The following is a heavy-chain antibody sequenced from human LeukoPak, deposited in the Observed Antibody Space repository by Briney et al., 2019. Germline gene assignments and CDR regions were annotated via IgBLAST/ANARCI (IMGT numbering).Heavy chain of an antibody. V-gene: IGHV3-30*01. CDR1: GFTFSDYA. CDR2: ISYDGSNK. J-gene: IGHJ4*02. Sequence: GGSLRLSCAASGFTFSDYAIHWVRQAPGKGLEWVAVISYDGSNKYYADSVKGRFTISRDNSKNTLYLQMNGLRTEDTAVYYCARASGYCSSTSCEAFDYWGQGTLVTVSS. D-gene: IGHD2-2*01. CDR3: ARASGYCSSTSCEAFDY.